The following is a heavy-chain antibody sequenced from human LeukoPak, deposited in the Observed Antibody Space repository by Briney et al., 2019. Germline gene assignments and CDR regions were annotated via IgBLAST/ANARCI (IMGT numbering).Heavy chain of an antibody. J-gene: IGHJ5*02. CDR3: ARHPPPTYYDILTGYYSYNWFDP. V-gene: IGHV1-8*01. CDR2: MNPNSGNT. D-gene: IGHD3-9*01. Sequence: ASVKVSCKASGYTFTSYDINWVRQATGQGLEWMGWMNPNSGNTGYAQKFQGRVTMTRNTSISTAYMELSSLKASDTAMYYCARHPPPTYYDILTGYYSYNWFDPWGQGTLVTVSS. CDR1: GYTFTSYD.